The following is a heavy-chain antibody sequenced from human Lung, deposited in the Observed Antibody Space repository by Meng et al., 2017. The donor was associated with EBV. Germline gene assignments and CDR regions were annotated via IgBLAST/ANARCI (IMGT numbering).Heavy chain of an antibody. J-gene: IGHJ4*02. D-gene: IGHD2-2*01. Sequence: QGQLQQGGAGLLTPWDTLSLTCGVYGRSFRSSYWSWIRQPPGKGLEWIGQINYSGITNYNPSLKSRVTISVDTSKNQFSLSLNSVTAAETAVYYCARGGTSSAPFDYWGQGTLVTVSS. CDR1: GRSFRSSY. V-gene: IGHV4-34*01. CDR3: ARGGTSSAPFDY. CDR2: INYSGIT.